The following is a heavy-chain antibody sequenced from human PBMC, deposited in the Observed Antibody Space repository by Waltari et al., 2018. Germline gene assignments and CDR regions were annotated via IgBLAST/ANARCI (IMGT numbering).Heavy chain of an antibody. D-gene: IGHD3-22*01. V-gene: IGHV3-23*01. CDR3: AKDYYYDSSGYYSPRYFDY. CDR2: ISGSGGST. Sequence: EVQLLESGGGLVQPGGSLRLSCAASGFTFSSYAMSLVRQAPGKGLEWVSAISGSGGSTYYADSVKGRFTISRDNSKNTLYLQMNSLRAEDTAVYYCAKDYYYDSSGYYSPRYFDYWGQGTLVTVSS. CDR1: GFTFSSYA. J-gene: IGHJ4*02.